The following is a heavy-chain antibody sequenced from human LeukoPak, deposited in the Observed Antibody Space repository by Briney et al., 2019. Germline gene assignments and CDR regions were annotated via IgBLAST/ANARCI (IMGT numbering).Heavy chain of an antibody. V-gene: IGHV3-21*01. Sequence: GGSLRLSCEASGFTFTTYSMTWVRQAPGKGLEWVSIISSGSSAIFSADALKGRFTISRDDAKNLLYLDMNSLRAEDTAVYYCARDLIQLWLRGFIGYWGQGTLVTVSS. CDR2: ISSGSSAI. J-gene: IGHJ4*02. CDR3: ARDLIQLWLRGFIGY. D-gene: IGHD5-18*01. CDR1: GFTFTTYS.